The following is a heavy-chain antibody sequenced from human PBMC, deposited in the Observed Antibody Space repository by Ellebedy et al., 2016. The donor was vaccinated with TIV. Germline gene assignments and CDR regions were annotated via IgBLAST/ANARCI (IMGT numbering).Heavy chain of an antibody. V-gene: IGHV4-31*03. J-gene: IGHJ3*02. CDR3: ARECGTSCYDGTYKSAFDI. CDR2: IYYSGST. D-gene: IGHD2-2*01. CDR1: GGSISSGGYY. Sequence: SETLSLXXTVSGGSISSGGYYWGWIRQHPGKGLEWIGYIYYSGSTYYNPSLKSRVTISADSSKNQFSLHLSSVTAADAAVYYCARECGTSCYDGTYKSAFDIWGQGTMVTVSS.